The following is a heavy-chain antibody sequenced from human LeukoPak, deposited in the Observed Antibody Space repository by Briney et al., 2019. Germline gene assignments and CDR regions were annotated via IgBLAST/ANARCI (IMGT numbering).Heavy chain of an antibody. CDR2: ISGSGGST. CDR1: GFTFTSKA. Sequence: GGSLRLSCAASGFTFTSKAMSWVRRAPGRGLEWVSGISGSGGSTYYADSVKGRFTISRDNSKYTLYLQVNSLRAEDTAIYYCAKKRVLVVPAADFDYWGQGTLVTVSS. V-gene: IGHV3-23*01. D-gene: IGHD2-2*01. J-gene: IGHJ4*02. CDR3: AKKRVLVVPAADFDY.